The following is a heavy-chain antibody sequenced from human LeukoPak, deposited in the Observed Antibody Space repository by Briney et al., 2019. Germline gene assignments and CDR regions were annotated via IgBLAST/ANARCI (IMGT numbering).Heavy chain of an antibody. CDR3: ARQSIAVAGTCYFDY. D-gene: IGHD6-19*01. V-gene: IGHV4-59*08. Sequence: SETLSLTCSVSGTSISTNYWSWIRQPPGKGLEWLGCIFCSGGTNYKPSLKSRITISVDTSKNQFSLKLSSVTAADTAVYYCARQSIAVAGTCYFDYWGQGTLVTVSS. CDR2: IFCSGGT. CDR1: GTSISTNY. J-gene: IGHJ4*02.